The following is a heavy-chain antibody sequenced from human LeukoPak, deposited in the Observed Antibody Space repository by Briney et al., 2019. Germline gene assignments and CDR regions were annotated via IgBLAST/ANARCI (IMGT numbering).Heavy chain of an antibody. V-gene: IGHV3-23*05. Sequence: GGSLRLSCVASGLTFSNSAMTWARQGPGKGLEWVSSNSDSVKGRFTVSRDNSKNTVFLQMNDLTIEDTAIYYCAKRYSDGGFDPWGQGTLVTVSS. D-gene: IGHD3-10*01. CDR1: GLTFSNSA. CDR3: AKRYSDGGFDP. J-gene: IGHJ5*02.